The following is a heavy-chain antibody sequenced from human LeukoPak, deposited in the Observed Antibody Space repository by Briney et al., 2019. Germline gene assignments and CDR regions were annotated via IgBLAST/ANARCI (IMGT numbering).Heavy chain of an antibody. CDR3: ARQPAYYDILTGYPSYGMDV. Sequence: HGESLKISCKGSGYSFTSYWIGWVRQMPGKGLEWMGITYPGDSDTRYSPSFQGQVTISADKSISTAYLQWSSLKASDTAMYYCARQPAYYDILTGYPSYGMDVWGKGTTVTVSS. V-gene: IGHV5-51*01. D-gene: IGHD3-9*01. J-gene: IGHJ6*04. CDR2: TYPGDSDT. CDR1: GYSFTSYW.